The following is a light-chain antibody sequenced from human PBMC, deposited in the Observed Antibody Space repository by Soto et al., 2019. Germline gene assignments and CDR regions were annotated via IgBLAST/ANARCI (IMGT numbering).Light chain of an antibody. CDR3: MQAVQYPFT. V-gene: IGKV2-28*01. Sequence: DIVLTQSPLSLPVTPGEPASISCRSSQSLLHSNGFHYLVWYLQKPGQSPQLLIYMGSNRDSGVPDRFSGSGSGTDFTLKISRVEADDVGAYYCMQAVQYPFTFGPGTKVDIK. J-gene: IGKJ3*01. CDR1: QSLLHSNGFHY. CDR2: MGS.